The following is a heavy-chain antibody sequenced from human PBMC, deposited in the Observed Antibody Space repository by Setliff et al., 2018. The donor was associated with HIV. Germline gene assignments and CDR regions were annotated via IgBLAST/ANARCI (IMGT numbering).Heavy chain of an antibody. CDR1: GYIFSKFW. CDR3: ARPSRVGASDI. CDR2: MFPRDSDT. V-gene: IGHV5-51*01. D-gene: IGHD1-26*01. Sequence: GESLKISCKGSGYIFSKFWIGWVRQMPGKGLEWMGMMFPRDSDTRYSPSFQGQVTMSADLSNSSAYLHWNSLKASDSAIYYCARPSRVGASDIWGQGTVVTVSS. J-gene: IGHJ3*02.